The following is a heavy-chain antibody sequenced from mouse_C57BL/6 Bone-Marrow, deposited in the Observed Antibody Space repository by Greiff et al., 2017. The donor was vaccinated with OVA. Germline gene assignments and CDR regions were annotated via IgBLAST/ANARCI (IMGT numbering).Heavy chain of an antibody. V-gene: IGHV1-15*01. J-gene: IGHJ4*01. D-gene: IGHD2-5*01. Sequence: VNLVESGAELVRPGASVTLSCKASGYTFTDYEMHWVKQTPVHGLEWIGAIDPETGGTAYNQKFKGKAILTADKSSSTAYMELRSLTSEDSDVYYCTRGYSNYYAIDYWGQGTSVTVSS. CDR2: IDPETGGT. CDR3: TRGYSNYYAIDY. CDR1: GYTFTDYE.